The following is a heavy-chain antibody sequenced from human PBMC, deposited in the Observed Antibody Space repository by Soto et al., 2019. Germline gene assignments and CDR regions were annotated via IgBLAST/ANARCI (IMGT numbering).Heavy chain of an antibody. J-gene: IGHJ6*02. V-gene: IGHV3-30*03. Sequence: WWSLRLSCSASVFTFTSYGMHWFRQAPGKGLEWMALILHDGSAEYYADSVKGRFTISRDNSKNTLYLQMNSLRAEDTAVYYCARSRDGYNFYFYYGMDGWGQGTTVTVSS. D-gene: IGHD5-12*01. CDR1: VFTFTSYG. CDR3: ARSRDGYNFYFYYGMDG. CDR2: ILHDGSAE.